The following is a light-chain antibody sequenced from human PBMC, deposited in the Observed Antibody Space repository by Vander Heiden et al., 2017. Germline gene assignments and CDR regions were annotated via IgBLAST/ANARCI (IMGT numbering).Light chain of an antibody. Sequence: QMTQSPSSLSASVGDRVTITCRASQSISSYLNWYQQKPGKAPKLLIYAASSLQSGVTSRCSGSGSGTDFTLTISSLQPEDFATYYCQQSYSTLMYTFGQGTKLEIK. V-gene: IGKV1-39*01. CDR1: QSISSY. CDR2: AAS. CDR3: QQSYSTLMYT. J-gene: IGKJ2*01.